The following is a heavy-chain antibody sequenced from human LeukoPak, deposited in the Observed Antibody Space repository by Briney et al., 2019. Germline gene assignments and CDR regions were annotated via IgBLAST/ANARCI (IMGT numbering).Heavy chain of an antibody. Sequence: ASVKVSCKASGYTFTGYYMHWARQAPGQGLEWMGWINPNSGGTNYAQKFQGRVTMTRDTSISTAYMELSRLRSDDTAVYYCARVDIVVVPAAKDFYYYMDVWGKGTTVTVSS. CDR2: INPNSGGT. J-gene: IGHJ6*03. D-gene: IGHD2-2*01. CDR1: GYTFTGYY. V-gene: IGHV1-2*02. CDR3: ARVDIVVVPAAKDFYYYMDV.